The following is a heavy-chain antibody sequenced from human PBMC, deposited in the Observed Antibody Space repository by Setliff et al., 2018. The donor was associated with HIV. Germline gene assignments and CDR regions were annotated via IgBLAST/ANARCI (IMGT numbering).Heavy chain of an antibody. CDR2: IYFSGTH. J-gene: IGHJ4*02. V-gene: IGHV4-39*01. D-gene: IGHD2-8*02. CDR3: ARRGMWSYETGGNPTATFDY. CDR1: GGSINSMSYY. Sequence: LSLTCTVSGGSINSMSYYWAWIRQPPGKGLEWVASIYFSGTHYYNPSLKNRVTISVDTSKNQFSLKLSSVTAADTAVYYCARRGMWSYETGGNPTATFDYWGQGVLVTVS.